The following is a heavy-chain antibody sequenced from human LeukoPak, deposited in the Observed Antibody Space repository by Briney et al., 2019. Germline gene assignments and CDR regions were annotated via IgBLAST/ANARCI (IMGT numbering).Heavy chain of an antibody. Sequence: SEPLSLTCTVSGGSKSSSHYYRGWVRKPPGKGVEWNECLYYSGSTYYNPSLKSRVTISVDTSKNQFSLKLSSVTAADTAVYYCARVPWYGYQLPTDGAFDIWGQGTMVTVSS. CDR2: LYYSGST. D-gene: IGHD2-2*01. CDR1: GGSKSSSHYY. V-gene: IGHV4-39*07. J-gene: IGHJ3*02. CDR3: ARVPWYGYQLPTDGAFDI.